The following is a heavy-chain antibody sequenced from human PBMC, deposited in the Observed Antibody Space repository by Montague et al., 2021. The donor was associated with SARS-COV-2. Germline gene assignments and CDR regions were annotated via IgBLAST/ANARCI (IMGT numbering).Heavy chain of an antibody. J-gene: IGHJ3*02. CDR1: GFTFSNHD. CDR2: ISTSAYTT. CDR3: TRDYRSIVGDGLDI. D-gene: IGHD3-16*02. Sequence: FLRLSCAASGFTFSNHDMNWVRQAPGKGPEWISYISTSAYTTSYAGSVKGRFTISRDNGKNSLYLQMNSLRVEDTAVYYCTRDYRSIVGDGLDIWGQGTKVTVSS. V-gene: IGHV3-48*03.